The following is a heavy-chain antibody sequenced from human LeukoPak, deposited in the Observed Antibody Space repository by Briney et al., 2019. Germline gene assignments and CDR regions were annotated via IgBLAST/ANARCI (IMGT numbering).Heavy chain of an antibody. D-gene: IGHD5-24*01. Sequence: GESLKISCRCSGYTFTSYWIGWVRQMPGRGLEWMGIIYPGDSNTKYSPSFQGQVTISADKSISTAYLQWSSLKASDTAMYYSARHVEGDYWGQGTLVTVSS. CDR2: IYPGDSNT. CDR3: ARHVEGDY. CDR1: GYTFTSYW. V-gene: IGHV5-51*01. J-gene: IGHJ4*02.